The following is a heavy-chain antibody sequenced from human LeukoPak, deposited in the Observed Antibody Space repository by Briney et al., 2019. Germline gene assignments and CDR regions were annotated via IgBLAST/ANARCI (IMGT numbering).Heavy chain of an antibody. V-gene: IGHV1-8*01. CDR1: GYTFTSYD. J-gene: IGHJ4*02. CDR2: MNPNSGNT. Sequence: ASVKVSCKASGYTFTSYDINWVRQATGQGLEWMGWMNPNSGNTGYAQKFQGRVTMTRNTSISTAYMELSSLRSEDTAVYYCARDLYGSGSYYKGARDYWGQGTLVTVSS. D-gene: IGHD3-10*01. CDR3: ARDLYGSGSYYKGARDY.